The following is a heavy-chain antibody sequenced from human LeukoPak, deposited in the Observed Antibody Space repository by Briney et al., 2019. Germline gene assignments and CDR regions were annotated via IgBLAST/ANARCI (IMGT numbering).Heavy chain of an antibody. CDR3: ARGRDGYPTGLGY. D-gene: IGHD5-24*01. V-gene: IGHV4-59*01. Sequence: PSETLSLTCTVSGGSISSYYWSWIRQPPGKGLEWVGYIYYSGSTNYNPSLKSRVTISVDTSKNQFSLKLSPVTAADTAVYYRARGRDGYPTGLGYWGQGTLVTVSS. J-gene: IGHJ4*02. CDR2: IYYSGST. CDR1: GGSISSYY.